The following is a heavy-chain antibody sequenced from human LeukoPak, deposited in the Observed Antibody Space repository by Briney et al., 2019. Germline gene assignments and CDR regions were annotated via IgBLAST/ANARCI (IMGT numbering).Heavy chain of an antibody. D-gene: IGHD3-16*01. CDR3: ARPAYTAAYDL. V-gene: IGHV3-7*01. CDR1: GFKFSTYW. CDR2: MKGDGSEI. Sequence: PGGSLRLSCAASGFKFSTYWMTWVRQAPGKGLEWVANMKGDGSEIHYMDSVKGRFTISRDNAKNSLYLQMNSLRAEDTALYYCARPAYTAAYDLWGQGTMVTVSS. J-gene: IGHJ3*01.